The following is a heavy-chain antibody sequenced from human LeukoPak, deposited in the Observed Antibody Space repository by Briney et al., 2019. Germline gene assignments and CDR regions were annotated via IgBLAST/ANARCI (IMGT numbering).Heavy chain of an antibody. J-gene: IGHJ4*02. CDR3: GGSRDGYIDY. CDR1: GGSFSGYS. CDR2: INHSGST. V-gene: IGHV4-34*01. D-gene: IGHD5-24*01. Sequence: SETLSLTCAVYGGSFSGYSLSWIRQPPGKGLEWIGEINHSGSTNYNPSLRSRVTMSLATSKNQFSLKLSSVTAADTAVYYCGGSRDGYIDYWGQGTLVTVSS.